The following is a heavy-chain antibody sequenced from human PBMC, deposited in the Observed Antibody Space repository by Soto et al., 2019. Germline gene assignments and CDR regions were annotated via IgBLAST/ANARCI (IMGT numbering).Heavy chain of an antibody. V-gene: IGHV3-7*04. D-gene: IGHD1-1*01. Sequence: GGSLRLSCAASGFTFRNSRMSWVRQAPGKGLAWVANIKQDGSDTYYVDSVKGRFTISRDNAKNSLYLQMNSLRAEDTAVYYCATDLGTTMARHWGRGTLVTVS. J-gene: IGHJ4*02. CDR3: ATDLGTTMARH. CDR1: GFTFRNSR. CDR2: IKQDGSDT.